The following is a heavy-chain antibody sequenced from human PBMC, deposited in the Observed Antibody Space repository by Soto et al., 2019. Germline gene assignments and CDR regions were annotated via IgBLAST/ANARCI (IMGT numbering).Heavy chain of an antibody. D-gene: IGHD3-10*01. J-gene: IGHJ4*02. CDR2: INPSGGST. V-gene: IGHV1-46*01. CDR1: GYTFTSYY. Sequence: ASVKVSCKASGYTFTSYYMHWVRQAPGQGLEWMGIINPSGGSTSYAQKFQGRVTMTRDTSTSTVYMELSSLRSEDTAVYYCARSRVVRGVIITPLVDYWGQGTLVTVS. CDR3: ARSRVVRGVIITPLVDY.